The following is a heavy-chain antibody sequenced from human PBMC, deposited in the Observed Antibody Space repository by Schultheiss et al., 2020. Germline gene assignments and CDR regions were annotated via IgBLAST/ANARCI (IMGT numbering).Heavy chain of an antibody. Sequence: GSLRLSCEGSGFTFSDYALSWIRQPPGKGLEWIGSIYYSGSTYYNPSLKSRVTISVDTSKNQFSLKLSSVTAADTAVYFCARMTDDYWGQGTLVTVSS. CDR1: GFTFSDYA. J-gene: IGHJ4*02. D-gene: IGHD2-21*02. CDR3: ARMTDDY. CDR2: IYYSGST. V-gene: IGHV4-38-2*01.